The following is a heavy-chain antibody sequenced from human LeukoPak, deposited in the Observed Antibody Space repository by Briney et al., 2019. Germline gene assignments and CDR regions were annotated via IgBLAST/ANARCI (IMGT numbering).Heavy chain of an antibody. CDR1: GGTFSSYA. CDR3: ARDGGVVPAAIGAFDI. D-gene: IGHD2-2*02. CDR2: IIPIFGTA. Sequence: GASVKVSCEASGGTFSSYAISWVRQAPGQGLEWMGGIIPIFGTANYAQKFQGRVTITTDESTSTAYMELSSLRSEDTAVYYCARDGGVVPAAIGAFDIWGQGTMVTVSS. V-gene: IGHV1-69*05. J-gene: IGHJ3*02.